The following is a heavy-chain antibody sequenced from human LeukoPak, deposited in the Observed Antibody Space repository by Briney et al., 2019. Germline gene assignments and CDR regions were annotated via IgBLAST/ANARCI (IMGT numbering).Heavy chain of an antibody. CDR3: ARHIVGAMAFDY. J-gene: IGHJ4*02. CDR1: GGSLSSSSYY. CDR2: IYYSGST. Sequence: SETLSLTCTVSGGSLSSSSYYWGWLRQPPGKGLEGIGSIYYSGSTYYNPSLKSRVTISVDTSKNQFSLKLSSVTAADTAVYYCARHIVGAMAFDYWGQGTLVTVSS. V-gene: IGHV4-39*01. D-gene: IGHD1-26*01.